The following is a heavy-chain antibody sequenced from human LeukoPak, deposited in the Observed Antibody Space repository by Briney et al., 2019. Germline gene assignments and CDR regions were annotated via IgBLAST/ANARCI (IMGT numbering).Heavy chain of an antibody. CDR2: ISSSSSTI. CDR3: ARELAPYYYDSSGTDY. V-gene: IGHV3-48*02. Sequence: GGSLRLSCAASGFTVSSNYMSWVRQAPGKGLEWVSYISSSSSTIYYADSVKGRFTISRDNAKNSLYLQMNSLRDEDTAVYYCARELAPYYYDSSGTDYWGQGTLVTVSS. D-gene: IGHD3-22*01. CDR1: GFTVSSNY. J-gene: IGHJ4*02.